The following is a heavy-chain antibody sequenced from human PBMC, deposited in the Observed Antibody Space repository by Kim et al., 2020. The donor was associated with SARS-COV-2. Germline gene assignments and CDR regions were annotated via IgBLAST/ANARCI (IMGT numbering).Heavy chain of an antibody. Sequence: SETLSLTCAVYGGSFSGYYWSWIRQPPGKGLEWIGEINHSGSTNYNPSLKSRVTISVDTSKNQFSLKLSSVTAADTAVYYCARGQLHRTFDPWGQGTLVTVSS. J-gene: IGHJ5*02. D-gene: IGHD2-21*01. CDR2: INHSGST. CDR3: ARGQLHRTFDP. CDR1: GGSFSGYY. V-gene: IGHV4-34*01.